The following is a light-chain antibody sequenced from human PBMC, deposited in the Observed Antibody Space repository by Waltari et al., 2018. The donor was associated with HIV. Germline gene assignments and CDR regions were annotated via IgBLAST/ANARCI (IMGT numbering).Light chain of an antibody. CDR1: SSPIGAYDS. CDR3: SSYGDSLRVL. J-gene: IGLJ3*02. CDR2: EVT. Sequence: QSALTQPPSASGSLGQSVTISCTGSSSPIGAYDSFPWFQQHPRSAPKLLLYEVTRRPSTVSDRFSGSRSGSTAFLTVAGLQPDDEATYFCSSYGDSLRVLFGGGTNVTVL. V-gene: IGLV2-8*01.